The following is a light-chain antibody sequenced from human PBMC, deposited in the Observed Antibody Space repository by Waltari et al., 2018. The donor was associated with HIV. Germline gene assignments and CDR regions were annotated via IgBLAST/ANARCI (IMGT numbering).Light chain of an antibody. CDR2: AAS. CDR1: QVISTN. J-gene: IGKJ3*01. V-gene: IGKV3-15*01. CDR3: QHYNNWSLNGFT. Sequence: EIVMTQSPATLSVSPGERPTLSCRASQVISTNLVWYQQKPGQGPRLLIYAASTRATGIPARFSGSGSGTEFTLTIASLQSEDFAVYYCQHYNNWSLNGFTFGPGTKVDFK.